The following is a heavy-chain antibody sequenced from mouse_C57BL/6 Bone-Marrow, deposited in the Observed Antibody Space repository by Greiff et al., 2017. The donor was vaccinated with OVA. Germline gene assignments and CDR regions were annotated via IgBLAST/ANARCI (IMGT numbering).Heavy chain of an antibody. D-gene: IGHD1-1*01. CDR3: AIITTVVAPHYYAMDY. V-gene: IGHV1-82*01. CDR1: GYAFSSSW. J-gene: IGHJ4*01. CDR2: IYPGDGDT. Sequence: VQLQESGPELVKPGASVKISCKASGYAFSSSWMNWVKQRPGKGLEWIGRIYPGDGDTNYNGKFKGKATLTADKSSSTAYMQLSSLTSEDSAVYFCAIITTVVAPHYYAMDYWGQGTSVTVSS.